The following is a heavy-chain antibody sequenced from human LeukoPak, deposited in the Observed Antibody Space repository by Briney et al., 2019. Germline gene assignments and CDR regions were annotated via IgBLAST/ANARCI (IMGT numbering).Heavy chain of an antibody. CDR2: IYFSGSS. D-gene: IGHD2-21*01. CDR3: ARLLFAMDV. CDR1: GGSISSSSYY. J-gene: IGHJ6*02. V-gene: IGHV4-39*01. Sequence: PSETLSLTCTVSGGSISSSSYYWGWIRQPPGKGLEWIGSIYFSGSSYYHPSLRSRVTISVDTSKNQFSLRLTSVTAADTAVYYCARLLFAMDVWGQGTTVTVSS.